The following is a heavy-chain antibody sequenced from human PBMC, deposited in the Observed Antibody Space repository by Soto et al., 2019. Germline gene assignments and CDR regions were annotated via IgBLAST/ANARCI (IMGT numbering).Heavy chain of an antibody. J-gene: IGHJ6*03. Sequence: PGGSLRLSCAASGFTFSSYAMHWVRQAPGKGLEYVSVIRYDGGNKYYADSVKGRFTISRDNSKNTLYLQMGSLRAEDMAVYYCARGSIAARSYNYYYMDVWGKGTTVTVSS. CDR2: IRYDGGNK. D-gene: IGHD6-6*01. CDR3: ARGSIAARSYNYYYMDV. CDR1: GFTFSSYA. V-gene: IGHV3-64*02.